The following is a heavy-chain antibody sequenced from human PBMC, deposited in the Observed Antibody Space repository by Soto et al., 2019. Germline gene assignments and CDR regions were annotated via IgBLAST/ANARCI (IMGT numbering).Heavy chain of an antibody. CDR3: ATGAAGIAAHDI. CDR1: GYSFTSFG. V-gene: IGHV1-18*01. Sequence: ASVKVSCKPSGYSFTSFGVNWGRQAPGQGLELMGLVNNYNGNTNDAKKFHRRVILTADTATSTAYMVVRSIRSGDAAVYYCATGAAGIAAHDIWGQGTLVTVSS. D-gene: IGHD6-13*01. J-gene: IGHJ4*02. CDR2: VNNYNGNT.